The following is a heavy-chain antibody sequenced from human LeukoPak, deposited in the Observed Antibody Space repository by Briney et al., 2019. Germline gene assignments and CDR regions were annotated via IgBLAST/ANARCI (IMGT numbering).Heavy chain of an antibody. V-gene: IGHV4-4*02. Sequence: SETLSLTCAVSGDSISSDNWWSWVRQPPGKGLEWIGDIYHSGSTNYNPSLKGRVTISVDTSKNQFSLKLSSVTAADTAVYYCARQRSEGGYCSGGSCLNWFDPWGQGTLVTVSS. J-gene: IGHJ5*02. CDR2: IYHSGST. D-gene: IGHD2-15*01. CDR1: GDSISSDNW. CDR3: ARQRSEGGYCSGGSCLNWFDP.